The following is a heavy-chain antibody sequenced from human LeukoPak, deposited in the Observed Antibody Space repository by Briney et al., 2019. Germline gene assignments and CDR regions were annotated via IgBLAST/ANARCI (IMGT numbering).Heavy chain of an antibody. D-gene: IGHD6-6*01. CDR2: IRYDGSNK. CDR1: GFTFSSYG. J-gene: IGHJ4*02. CDR3: AKDRAIEYSSSSAGGFDY. V-gene: IGHV3-30*02. Sequence: PGGSLRLSCAASGFTFSSYGMHWVRQAPGKGLEWVAFIRYDGSNKYYADSVKGRFTISRDNSKNTLYLQMNSLRAEDTAVYYCAKDRAIEYSSSSAGGFDYWGQGTLVTVSS.